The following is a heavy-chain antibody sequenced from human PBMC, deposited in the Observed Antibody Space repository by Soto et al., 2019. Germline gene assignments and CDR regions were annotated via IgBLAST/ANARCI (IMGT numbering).Heavy chain of an antibody. J-gene: IGHJ5*02. CDR3: ARSDWFDP. Sequence: GSLRLSCAASGFTFSTYWMHWVRQAPGKGLVWVSRIKSDGSSTSYADSVKGRFTISRDNAKNTLYLQMNSLRVEDTAVYYCARSDWFDPWGQGTLVTVSS. CDR2: IKSDGSST. CDR1: GFTFSTYW. V-gene: IGHV3-74*01.